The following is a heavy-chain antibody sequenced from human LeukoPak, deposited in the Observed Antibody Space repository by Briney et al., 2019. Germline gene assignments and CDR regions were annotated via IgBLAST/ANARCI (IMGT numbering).Heavy chain of an antibody. CDR2: IHTNGNT. CDR3: ARDPSQHNYYALDV. V-gene: IGHV4-4*07. Sequence: SETLSLTCTVSGGSISAFYWGWIRQPAGKGLEWIGRIHTNGNTNYNPSLQSRVTMSVDTSKNQFSLKVSSVTAADTAVYYCARDPSQHNYYALDVWGAGTTVTASS. CDR1: GGSISAFY. J-gene: IGHJ6*04.